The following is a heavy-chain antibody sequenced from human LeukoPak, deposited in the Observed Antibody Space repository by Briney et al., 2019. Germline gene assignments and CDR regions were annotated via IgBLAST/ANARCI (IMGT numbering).Heavy chain of an antibody. CDR2: IYYSGST. J-gene: IGHJ5*02. D-gene: IGHD2-2*02. CDR3: AREYCSSTSCYTGEWFDP. CDR1: GGSISSYY. V-gene: IGHV4-59*01. Sequence: SETLSPTCTVSGGSISSYYWSWIRQPPGKGLEWIGYIYYSGSTNYNPSLKSRVTISVDTSKNQFSLKLSSVTAADTAVYYCAREYCSSTSCYTGEWFDPWGQGTLVTVSS.